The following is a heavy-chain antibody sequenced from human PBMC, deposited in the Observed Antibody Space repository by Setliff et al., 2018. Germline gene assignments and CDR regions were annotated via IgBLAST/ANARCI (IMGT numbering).Heavy chain of an antibody. D-gene: IGHD3-22*01. CDR3: ARDVFPYHYEGAFDI. V-gene: IGHV1-46*01. Sequence: ASVKVSCKASGYTFTSHYMHWVRQAPGLGLEWMGTINPGSGRTSYAQKFQGRVTMTRDTSTSTVYMDMSSLRSEDTAEYYCARDVFPYHYEGAFDIWGQGTMVTVSS. J-gene: IGHJ3*02. CDR1: GYTFTSHY. CDR2: INPGSGRT.